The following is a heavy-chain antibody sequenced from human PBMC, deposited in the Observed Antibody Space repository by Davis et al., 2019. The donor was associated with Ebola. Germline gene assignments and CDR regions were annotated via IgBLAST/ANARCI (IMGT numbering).Heavy chain of an antibody. CDR3: ARPYGSARGWFDP. D-gene: IGHD3-10*01. J-gene: IGHJ5*02. V-gene: IGHV4-39*01. CDR2: IYYSGST. Sequence: SETLSLTCTVSGGSISSSSYYWGWIRQPPGKGLEWIGSIYYSGSTYYNPSLKSRVTISVDTSKNQFSLKLSSVTAADTAVYYCARPYGSARGWFDPWGQGTLVTVSS. CDR1: GGSISSSSYY.